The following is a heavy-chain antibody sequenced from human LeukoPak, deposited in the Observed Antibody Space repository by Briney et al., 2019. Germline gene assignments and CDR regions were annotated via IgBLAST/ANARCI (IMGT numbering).Heavy chain of an antibody. D-gene: IGHD3-22*01. J-gene: IGHJ3*02. CDR2: INPNSGNT. Sequence: ASVKVSCKASGYTFTGYYMHWVRQAPGQGLEWMGWINPNSGNTNYAQKLQGRVTMTTDTSTSTAYMELRSLRSDDTAVYYCARDPRDYYDSSGLQIWGQGTMVTVSS. CDR3: ARDPRDYYDSSGLQI. V-gene: IGHV1-18*04. CDR1: GYTFTGYY.